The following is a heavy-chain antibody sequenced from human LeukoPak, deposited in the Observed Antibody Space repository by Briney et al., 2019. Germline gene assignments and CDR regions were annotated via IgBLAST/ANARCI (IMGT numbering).Heavy chain of an antibody. Sequence: GGSLRLSCAASGFTFSSYAMHWVRQAPGKGLEWVAVISYDGSNKYYADSVKGRFTISRDNSKNTLYLQMNSLRAEDTAVYYCAKGGGDYTLDYWGQGTLVTVSS. CDR1: GFTFSSYA. CDR3: AKGGGDYTLDY. V-gene: IGHV3-30*04. J-gene: IGHJ4*02. CDR2: ISYDGSNK. D-gene: IGHD2-21*02.